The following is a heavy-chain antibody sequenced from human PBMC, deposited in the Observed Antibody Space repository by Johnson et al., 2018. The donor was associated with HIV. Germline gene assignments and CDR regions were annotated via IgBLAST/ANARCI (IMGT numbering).Heavy chain of an antibody. CDR2: ISSSGSTI. CDR1: GFTFSDYY. Sequence: VQLVESGGGLIQPGGSLRLSCAASGFTFSDYYMSWIRQAPGKGLEWVSYISSSGSTIYYADSVKGRFTISRDNSKDTLYLQMDRLRAGDTAVYYCARGRKDIEAADGLDNDAFDMWGQGTLVTVSS. CDR3: ARGRKDIEAADGLDNDAFDM. D-gene: IGHD6-13*01. V-gene: IGHV3-11*04. J-gene: IGHJ3*02.